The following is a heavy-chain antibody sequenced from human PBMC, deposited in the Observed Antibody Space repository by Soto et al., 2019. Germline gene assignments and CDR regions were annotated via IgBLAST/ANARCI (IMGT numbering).Heavy chain of an antibody. CDR1: GGSISSSSYY. D-gene: IGHD3-22*01. CDR3: ARQKGGITMIVVVT. Sequence: PSETLSLTCTVSGGSISSSSYYWGWIRQPPGKGLEWIGSIYYSGSTYYNPSLKSRVTISVDTSKNQFSLKLSSVTAADTAAYYCARQKGGITMIVVVTWGQGTLVTVSS. CDR2: IYYSGST. J-gene: IGHJ5*02. V-gene: IGHV4-39*01.